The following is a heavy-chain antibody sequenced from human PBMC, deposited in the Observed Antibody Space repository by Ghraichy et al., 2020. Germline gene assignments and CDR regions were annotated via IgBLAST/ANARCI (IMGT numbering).Heavy chain of an antibody. CDR3: TTRGSTSLGNFDY. J-gene: IGHJ4*02. Sequence: GSLRLSCAASGFTFSNAWMSWVRHAPGKGLEWVGRIKSKTDGGTTDYAAPVKGRFTISRDDSKNTLYMQMNSLKTEDTAVYYCTTRGSTSLGNFDYWGQGTLVTVSS. V-gene: IGHV3-15*05. D-gene: IGHD2-2*01. CDR1: GFTFSNAW. CDR2: IKSKTDGGTT.